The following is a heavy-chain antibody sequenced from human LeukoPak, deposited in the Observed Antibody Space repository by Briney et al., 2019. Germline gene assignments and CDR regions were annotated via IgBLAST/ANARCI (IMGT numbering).Heavy chain of an antibody. J-gene: IGHJ6*03. D-gene: IGHD3-10*01. Sequence: GASVKVSCKASGYTFTSYGISWVRQAPGQGLEWMGWISAYNGNTSYAQRLQGRVTMTTDTSTSTAYMELRSLRSDDTAVYYCAREVGLWFGELLAYDYMDVWGKGTTVTVSS. CDR2: ISAYNGNT. CDR3: AREVGLWFGELLAYDYMDV. CDR1: GYTFTSYG. V-gene: IGHV1-18*01.